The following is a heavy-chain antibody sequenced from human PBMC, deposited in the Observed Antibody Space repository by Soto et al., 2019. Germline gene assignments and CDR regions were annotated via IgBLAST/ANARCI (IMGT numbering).Heavy chain of an antibody. CDR3: ARANYGDFDY. CDR2: IYYSGST. Sequence: PSETLSLTCTDSGGSISSYYWIWIRQPPGKGLEWIGYIYYSGSTNYNPSLKSRVTISVDTSKNQFSLKLSSVTAADTAVYYCARANYGDFDYWGQGTLVTVSS. CDR1: GGSISSYY. J-gene: IGHJ4*02. V-gene: IGHV4-59*01. D-gene: IGHD4-17*01.